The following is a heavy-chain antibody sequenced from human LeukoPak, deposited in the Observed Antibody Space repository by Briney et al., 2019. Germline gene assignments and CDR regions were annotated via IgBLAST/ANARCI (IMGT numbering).Heavy chain of an antibody. V-gene: IGHV4-39*01. CDR3: ARRIVVVTAIWGVGNNWFDP. J-gene: IGHJ5*02. D-gene: IGHD2-21*02. CDR1: GGSISSSSYY. Sequence: PSETLSLTCTVSGGSISSSSYYWGWIRQPPGKGLEWIGSIYYSGSTYYNPSLKSRVTISVDTSKNQFPLKLSSVTAADTAVYYCARRIVVVTAIWGVGNNWFDPWGQGTLVTVSS. CDR2: IYYSGST.